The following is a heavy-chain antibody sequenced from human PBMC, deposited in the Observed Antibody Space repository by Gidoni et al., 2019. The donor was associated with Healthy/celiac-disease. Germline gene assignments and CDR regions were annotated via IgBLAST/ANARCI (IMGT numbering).Heavy chain of an antibody. Sequence: EVQLVESGGGLVQPGGSLRLSCAASGFTFSSYDMHWVRQATGKGLEWVSAIGTAGDTYYPGSVKGRFTISRENAKNSLYLQMNSLRAGDTAVYYCARGAGTYYYDSGNGPVGPWGQGTLVTVSS. V-gene: IGHV3-13*04. D-gene: IGHD3-22*01. CDR3: ARGAGTYYYDSGNGPVGP. J-gene: IGHJ5*02. CDR2: IGTAGDT. CDR1: GFTFSSYD.